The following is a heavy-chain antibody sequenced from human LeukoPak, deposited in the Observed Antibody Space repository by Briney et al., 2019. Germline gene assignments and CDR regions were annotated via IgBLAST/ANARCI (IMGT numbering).Heavy chain of an antibody. CDR2: ISAYNGNT. D-gene: IGHD3-22*01. V-gene: IGHV1-18*01. J-gene: IGHJ3*02. CDR3: ARMEYYYDSSGYNYAGAFDI. CDR1: GYTFTGYG. Sequence: ASVKVSCKASGYTFTGYGISWVRQAPGQGLEWMGWISAYNGNTNYAQKLQGRVTMTTDTSTSTAYMELRSLRSDDTAVYYCARMEYYYDSSGYNYAGAFDIWGQGTMVTVSS.